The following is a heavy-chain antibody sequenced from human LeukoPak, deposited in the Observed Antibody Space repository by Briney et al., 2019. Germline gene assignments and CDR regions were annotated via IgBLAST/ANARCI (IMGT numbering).Heavy chain of an antibody. D-gene: IGHD6-13*01. J-gene: IGHJ4*02. V-gene: IGHV3-21*01. CDR1: GFTFSSYN. CDR3: ARGYSSSWYNFDY. CDR2: ISSSSSYI. Sequence: GGSLRLSCAASGFTFSSYNMNWVRQAPGKGLEWVSSISSSSSYIYYADSVKGRFTISRDNAKNSLYLQMNSLRAEDTAVYYCARGYSSSWYNFDYWGQGTLVTVFS.